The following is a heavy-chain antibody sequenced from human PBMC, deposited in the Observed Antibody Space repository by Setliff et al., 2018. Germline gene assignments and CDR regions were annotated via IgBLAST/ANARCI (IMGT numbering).Heavy chain of an antibody. CDR1: GGSISSGSYY. D-gene: IGHD3-9*01. Sequence: PSETLSLTCAVSGGSISSGSYYWSWIRQPAGKGLEWVGRLHTSGSTNYNPSFKGRVTISLDTSTNQFSLNLNSVTAADTAVYYCAKERYFDWFFENWGQGTLVTVSS. V-gene: IGHV4-61*02. CDR2: LHTSGST. J-gene: IGHJ4*02. CDR3: AKERYFDWFFEN.